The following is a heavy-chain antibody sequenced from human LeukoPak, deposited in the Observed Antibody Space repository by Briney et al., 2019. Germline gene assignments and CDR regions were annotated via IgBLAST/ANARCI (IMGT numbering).Heavy chain of an antibody. J-gene: IGHJ3*02. CDR2: ISSSSSYI. Sequence: GGSLRLSCAASGFTFSSYSRNWVRQAPGKGLEWVASISSSSSYIYYADSVKGRFTISRDNAKNSLYLQMNSLRAEDTAVYYCAREGLDAFDIWGQGTMVTVSS. CDR1: GFTFSSYS. V-gene: IGHV3-21*01. CDR3: AREGLDAFDI.